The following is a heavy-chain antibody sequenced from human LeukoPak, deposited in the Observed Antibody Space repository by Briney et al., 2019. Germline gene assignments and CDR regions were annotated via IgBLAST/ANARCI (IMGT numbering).Heavy chain of an antibody. CDR1: GFTFSTYF. Sequence: PGGSLRLSCAASGFTFSTYFMHWVRQAPGKGLEWVADIASDGSHTFYVESVKGRFTISRDNSKNTLCLQMNSLRAEDTAVYFCARERQDTIIHSGAFDIWGQGTMVTVSS. CDR2: IASDGSHT. J-gene: IGHJ3*02. D-gene: IGHD3-10*01. CDR3: ARERQDTIIHSGAFDI. V-gene: IGHV3-30-3*01.